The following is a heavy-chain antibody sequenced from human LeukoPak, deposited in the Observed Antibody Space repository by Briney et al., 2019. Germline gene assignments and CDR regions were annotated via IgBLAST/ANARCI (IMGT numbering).Heavy chain of an antibody. CDR2: ISSSSSYI. J-gene: IGHJ4*02. CDR3: ARDKGIGYSSGWYV. CDR1: GFTFSSYS. V-gene: IGHV3-21*01. D-gene: IGHD6-19*01. Sequence: GGSLRLSCAASGFTFSSYSMNWVRQAPGKGLEWVSSISSSSSYIYHADSVKGRFTISRDNAKNSLYLQMNSLRAEDTAVYYCARDKGIGYSSGWYVWGQGTLVTVSS.